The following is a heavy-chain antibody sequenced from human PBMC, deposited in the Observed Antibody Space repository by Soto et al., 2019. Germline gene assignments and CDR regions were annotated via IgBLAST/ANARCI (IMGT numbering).Heavy chain of an antibody. CDR1: DGSISTYF. V-gene: IGHV4-4*07. J-gene: IGHJ4*02. CDR3: ARGGQDFWSGPFDY. D-gene: IGHD3-3*01. Sequence: ETLSRSGPVSDGSISTYFCNWIRQPAGKGLEWIGRIDNSGNTNYNPSLKSRVTMSADTSRNQFSLKLNSVTAADTAVYYCARGGQDFWSGPFDYWGQGALVTVYS. CDR2: IDNSGNT.